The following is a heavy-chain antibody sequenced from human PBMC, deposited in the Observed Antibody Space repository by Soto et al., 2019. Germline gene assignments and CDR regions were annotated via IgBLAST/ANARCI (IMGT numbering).Heavy chain of an antibody. D-gene: IGHD3-10*01. V-gene: IGHV4-31*03. CDR2: IYYSGST. J-gene: IGHJ5*02. CDR3: ARDSHYYGSRSYWNNWFDP. Sequence: QVQLQESGPGLVKPSQTLSLTCTVSGGSISSGGYYWSWIRQHPGKGLEWIGYIYYSGSTYYNPSLKSRVTISVDTSKNQFSLKLSSVTAADTAVYYCARDSHYYGSRSYWNNWFDPWGQGTLVTVSS. CDR1: GGSISSGGYY.